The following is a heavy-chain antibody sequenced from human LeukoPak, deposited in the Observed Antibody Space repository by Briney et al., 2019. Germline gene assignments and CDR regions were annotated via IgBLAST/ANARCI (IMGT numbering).Heavy chain of an antibody. J-gene: IGHJ6*03. CDR3: AGVGYYYMDV. Sequence: SETLSLTCTVSGGSISSSDSYWGWIRQPPGKGLEWIGSMYYSGSTYYNPSLKSRVTISVDTSKNQFSLNLSSVTAADTAVYYCAGVGYYYMDVWGTGTTVTVSS. V-gene: IGHV4-39*01. CDR1: GGSISSSDSY. CDR2: MYYSGST.